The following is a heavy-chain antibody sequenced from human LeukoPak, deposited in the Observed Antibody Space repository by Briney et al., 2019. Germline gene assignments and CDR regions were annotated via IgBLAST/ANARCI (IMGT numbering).Heavy chain of an antibody. CDR3: ATINSGYDY. D-gene: IGHD5-12*01. V-gene: IGHV3-23*01. CDR2: ISGSGGST. J-gene: IGHJ4*02. Sequence: GGSLRLSCAASGFTVSSNYMTWVRQAPGKGLEWVSAISGSGGSTYYADSVKGRFTISRDNSKNTLYLQMNSLRAEDTAVYYCATINSGYDYWGQGTLVTVSS. CDR1: GFTVSSNY.